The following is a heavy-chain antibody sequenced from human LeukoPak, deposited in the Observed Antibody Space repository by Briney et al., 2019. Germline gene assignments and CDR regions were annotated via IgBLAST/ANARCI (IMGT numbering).Heavy chain of an antibody. J-gene: IGHJ4*02. CDR2: ISGGTT. V-gene: IGHV3-49*04. D-gene: IGHD6-19*01. CDR1: GFTVTTLA. CDR3: SRGSGWLSVY. Sequence: GGSLRLSCAASGFTVTTLAMTWVRQAPGKGLEWIGFISGGTTEYAASVKGRFTISRDDSTSIAYLQMNSLTTEDTAVYYCSRGSGWLSVYWGQGTLVTVSS.